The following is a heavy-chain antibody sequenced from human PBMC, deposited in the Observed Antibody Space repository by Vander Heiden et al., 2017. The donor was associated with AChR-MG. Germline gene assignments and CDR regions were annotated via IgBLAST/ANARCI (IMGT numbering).Heavy chain of an antibody. V-gene: IGHV3-9*01. Sequence: EVQLVESGGGLVQPGRSLRLSCAASGFTFDDYAMHWVRQAPGKGLEWVSGISWNSGSIGYADSVKGRFTISRDNAKNSLYLQMNSLRAEDTALYYCAKDNSRITIFRDGMDVWGQGTTVTVSS. J-gene: IGHJ6*02. D-gene: IGHD3-9*01. CDR1: GFTFDDYA. CDR2: ISWNSGSI. CDR3: AKDNSRITIFRDGMDV.